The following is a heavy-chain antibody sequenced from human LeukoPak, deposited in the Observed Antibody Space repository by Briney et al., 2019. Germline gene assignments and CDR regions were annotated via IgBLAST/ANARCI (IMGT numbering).Heavy chain of an antibody. Sequence: GRSLRLSCAASGFTFSSYAMPWVRQAPGKGLEWVAVISYDGSNKYYADSVKGRFTISRDNSKNTLYLQMNSLRAEDTAVYYCARAGDSGYDPSPIVDYWGQGTLVTVSS. V-gene: IGHV3-30-3*01. CDR1: GFTFSSYA. CDR3: ARAGDSGYDPSPIVDY. J-gene: IGHJ4*02. CDR2: ISYDGSNK. D-gene: IGHD5-12*01.